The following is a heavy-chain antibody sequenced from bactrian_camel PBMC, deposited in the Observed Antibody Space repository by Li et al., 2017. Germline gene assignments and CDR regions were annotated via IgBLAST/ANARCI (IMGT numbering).Heavy chain of an antibody. J-gene: IGHJ4*01. CDR2: ISSRGDTT. CDR3: VREGDTTIGTMAH. Sequence: DVQLVESGGGLVQPGQSLRLSCLASGFTFSSYSLYWVREAPGKGLEWVSSISSRGDTTYYADSVKGRFTMSRDNAMNTAYLQMNSLKPDDTAVYYCVREGDTTIGTMAHWGQGTQVTVS. CDR1: GFTFSSYS. D-gene: IGHD4*01. V-gene: IGHV3S35*01.